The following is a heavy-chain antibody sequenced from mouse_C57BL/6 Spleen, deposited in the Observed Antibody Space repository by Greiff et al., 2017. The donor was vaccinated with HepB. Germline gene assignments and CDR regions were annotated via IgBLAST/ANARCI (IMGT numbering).Heavy chain of an antibody. Sequence: EVQLVESGGGLVKPGGSLKLSCAASGFTFSDYGMHWVRQAPEKGLEWVAYISSGSSTIYYADTVKGRFTISRDNAKNTLFLQMTSLRSEDTAMYYCAKDRDYAMDYWGQGTSVTVSS. CDR2: ISSGSSTI. CDR3: AKDRDYAMDY. J-gene: IGHJ4*01. V-gene: IGHV5-17*01. D-gene: IGHD3-3*01. CDR1: GFTFSDYG.